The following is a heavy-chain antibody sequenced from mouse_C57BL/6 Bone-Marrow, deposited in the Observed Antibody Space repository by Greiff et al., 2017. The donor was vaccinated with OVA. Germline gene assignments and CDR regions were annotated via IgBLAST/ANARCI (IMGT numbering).Heavy chain of an antibody. CDR3: ARSRWLPSWFAY. CDR1: GYTFTDYN. CDR2: INPNNGGT. V-gene: IGHV1-22*01. Sequence: VQLQQSGPELVKPGASVKMSCKASGYTFTDYNMHWVKQSHGKSLEWIGYINPNNGGTSYNQKFKGKATLTVNKSSSTAYMELRSLTSEDSAVYYCARSRWLPSWFAYWGQGTLVTDSA. J-gene: IGHJ3*01. D-gene: IGHD2-3*01.